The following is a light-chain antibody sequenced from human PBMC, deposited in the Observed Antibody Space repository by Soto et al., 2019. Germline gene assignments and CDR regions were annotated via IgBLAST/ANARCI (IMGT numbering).Light chain of an antibody. CDR1: QSVTSSY. CDR2: GAS. J-gene: IGKJ2*01. Sequence: EIVLTQSPVTLSLSSGERATLSCRASQSVTSSYLAWYQQKPGQAPRLLIYGASIRATGIPSRFSGSWSGTDFTLTISGLDPEDFAVYYCQQYVSSPPTFGQGTKLEIK. V-gene: IGKV3-20*01. CDR3: QQYVSSPPT.